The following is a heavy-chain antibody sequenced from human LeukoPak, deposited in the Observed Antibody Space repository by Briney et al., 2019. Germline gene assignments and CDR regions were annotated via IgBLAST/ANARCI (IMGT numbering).Heavy chain of an antibody. CDR2: ISYDGSNK. V-gene: IGHV3-30-3*01. CDR3: ARERGYSYGLDY. D-gene: IGHD5-18*01. J-gene: IGHJ4*02. CDR1: GFTFSSYA. Sequence: GGSLRLSCAASGFTFSSYAMHWVRQAPGKGLELVAVISYDGSNKYYADSVKGRFTSSRDNSKNTLYLQMNSLRAEDTAVYYCARERGYSYGLDYWGQGTLVTVSS.